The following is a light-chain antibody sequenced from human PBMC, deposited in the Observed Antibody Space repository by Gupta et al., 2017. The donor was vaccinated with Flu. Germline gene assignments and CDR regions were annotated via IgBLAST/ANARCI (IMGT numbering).Light chain of an antibody. J-gene: IGKJ2*03. CDR2: GAS. Sequence: EIVLTQSPGTLSLSPGERATLSRRASQSISSSYLAWYQQKPGQAPRLLIYGASSRATGIPGRFSGSGSGTDFTLTISRLEPEDFAVYYCQHYGRSPPYSFGQGTKLEIK. CDR3: QHYGRSPPYS. CDR1: QSISSSY. V-gene: IGKV3-20*01.